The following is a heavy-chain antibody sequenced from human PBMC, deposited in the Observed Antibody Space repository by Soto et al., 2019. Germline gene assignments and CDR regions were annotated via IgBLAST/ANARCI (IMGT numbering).Heavy chain of an antibody. CDR2: INHSGST. J-gene: IGHJ6*02. CDR1: GGSFSGYY. Sequence: SETLSLTCAVYGGSFSGYYWSWIRQPPGKGLEWIGEINHSGSTNYNPSLKSRVTISVDTSKNQFSLKLSSVTAADTAVYYCARNPVRYCSSTSCYISHYYYYGMDVWGQGTTVTVSS. CDR3: ARNPVRYCSSTSCYISHYYYYGMDV. V-gene: IGHV4-34*01. D-gene: IGHD2-2*02.